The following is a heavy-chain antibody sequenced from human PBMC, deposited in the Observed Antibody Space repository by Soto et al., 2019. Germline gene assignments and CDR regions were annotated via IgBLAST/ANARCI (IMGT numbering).Heavy chain of an antibody. CDR2: INHSGST. J-gene: IGHJ6*02. D-gene: IGHD6-13*01. Sequence: LSLTCAVYGGSFSGYYWSWIRQPPGKGLEWIGEINHSGSTNYNPSLKSRVTISVDTSKNQFSLKLSSVTAADTAVYYCARGNGADSSSWYSYYYYYYGMDVWGQGTTVTV. CDR3: ARGNGADSSSWYSYYYYYYGMDV. V-gene: IGHV4-34*01. CDR1: GGSFSGYY.